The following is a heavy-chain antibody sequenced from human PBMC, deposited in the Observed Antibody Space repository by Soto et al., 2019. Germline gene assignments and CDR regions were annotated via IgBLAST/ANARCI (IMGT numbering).Heavy chain of an antibody. J-gene: IGHJ6*02. CDR1: GFTFSTYS. CDR2: ISSSSSYI. V-gene: IGHV3-21*01. D-gene: IGHD2-2*02. CDR3: AREGLGYCGRTTLYTHSGRDG. Sequence: PVWSLRLSCAASGFTFSTYSMNWVRQTPGKGLEWVSSISSSSSYIYYADSVKGRLTISRDNAKNSLYLEMNSLRAEDTAVYYCAREGLGYCGRTTLYTHSGRDGWGQGTTGIVSS.